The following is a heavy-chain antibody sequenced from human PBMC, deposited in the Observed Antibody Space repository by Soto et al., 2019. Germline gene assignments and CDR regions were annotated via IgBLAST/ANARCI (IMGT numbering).Heavy chain of an antibody. CDR2: IIPFIRAS. J-gene: IGHJ6*02. V-gene: IGHV1-69*01. Sequence: QVPLVQSGAEVKKPGSSVKVSCKTSGDTFGSYAISWVRQAPGQGLEWMGGIIPFIRASNYAQKFQGRVTITADESTTTVHMDLSSLRFEDTAVYYCARNLRYFGSGSFFRGMDVWGQGTTVTVSS. CDR1: GDTFGSYA. CDR3: ARNLRYFGSGSFFRGMDV. D-gene: IGHD3-10*01.